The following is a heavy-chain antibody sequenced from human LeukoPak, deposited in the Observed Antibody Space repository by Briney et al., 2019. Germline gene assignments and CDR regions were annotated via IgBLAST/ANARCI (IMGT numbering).Heavy chain of an antibody. D-gene: IGHD5-18*01. CDR2: IIPIFGTA. CDR1: GGTFSSYA. CDR3: ARDRDTAMDYYYYMDV. J-gene: IGHJ6*03. Sequence: GASVKVSCKASGGTFSSYAMSWVRQAPGQGLEWMGRIIPIFGTANYAQKFQGRVTITTDESTSTAYMELSSLRSEDTAVYYCARDRDTAMDYYYYMDVWGKGTTVTVSS. V-gene: IGHV1-69*05.